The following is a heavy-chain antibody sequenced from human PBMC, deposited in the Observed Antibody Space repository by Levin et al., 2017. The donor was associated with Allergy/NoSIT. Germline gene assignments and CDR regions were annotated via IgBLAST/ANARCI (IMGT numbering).Heavy chain of an antibody. D-gene: IGHD3-16*01. CDR3: ARDNAGGRELDY. CDR1: GFTFSSYA. Sequence: GGSLRLSCAASGFTFSSYAMHWVRQAPGKGLEWVAVISYDGSNKYYADSVKGRFTISRDNSKNTLYLQMNSLRAEDTAVYYCARDNAGGRELDYWGQGTLVTVSS. V-gene: IGHV3-30-3*01. J-gene: IGHJ4*02. CDR2: ISYDGSNK.